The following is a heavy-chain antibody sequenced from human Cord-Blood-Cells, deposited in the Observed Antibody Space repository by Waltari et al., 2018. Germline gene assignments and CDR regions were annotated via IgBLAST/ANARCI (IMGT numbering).Heavy chain of an antibody. CDR3: ASPLYYGSGSYYDY. Sequence: QVQLVQSGAEVKKPGSSVKVSCKASGGTFSSYAISWVRQAPGQGLEWMGGMSPIFSTANYAQKFQGRVTITADESTSTAYMELSSLRSEDTAVYYCASPLYYGSGSYYDYWGQGTLVTVSS. CDR2: MSPIFSTA. J-gene: IGHJ4*02. CDR1: GGTFSSYA. D-gene: IGHD3-10*01. V-gene: IGHV1-69*01.